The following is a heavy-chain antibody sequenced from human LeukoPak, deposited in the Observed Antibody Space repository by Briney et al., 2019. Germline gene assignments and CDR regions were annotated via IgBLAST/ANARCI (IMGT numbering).Heavy chain of an antibody. V-gene: IGHV3-15*01. Sequence: PGGSLRLSCAASGFTFSNAWMSWVRQAPGKGLEWVGRIKSETDGGTTDYAAPVKGRFTISRDDLKNTLYLQMSSLKTEDTAVYYCLGNSPQFDYWGQGTLVTVSS. D-gene: IGHD4-23*01. CDR1: GFTFSNAW. CDR2: IKSETDGGTT. CDR3: LGNSPQFDY. J-gene: IGHJ4*02.